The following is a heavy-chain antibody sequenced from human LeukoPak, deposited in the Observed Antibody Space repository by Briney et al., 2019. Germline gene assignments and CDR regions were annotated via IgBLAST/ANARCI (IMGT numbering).Heavy chain of an antibody. V-gene: IGHV2-5*02. CDR2: IYWDDDN. Sequence: SGPTLVKPTQTLTLTCTFSGFSLSTSGVGVGWIRQPPGKALEWLALIYWDDDNRYSPSLKSRVTITKDSSKSQVVLTMTNMDPVDTATYYCAHRGGVSGSYYEFRFDYWGQGTLVTVSS. J-gene: IGHJ4*02. D-gene: IGHD1-26*01. CDR1: GFSLSTSGVG. CDR3: AHRGGVSGSYYEFRFDY.